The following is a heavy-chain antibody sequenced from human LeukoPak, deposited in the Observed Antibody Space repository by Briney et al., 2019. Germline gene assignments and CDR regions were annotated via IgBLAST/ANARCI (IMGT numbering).Heavy chain of an antibody. J-gene: IGHJ4*02. CDR3: AREGY. CDR1: GFTFSSYA. Sequence: GGSLRLSCAASGFTFSSYAMHWVRQAPGKGLEWVAVISYDGSNKYYADSVKGRFTISRDNSKNTLYLQMNSLRAEDTAVYYCAREGYWGQGTLVTVSS. CDR2: ISYDGSNK. V-gene: IGHV3-30-3*01.